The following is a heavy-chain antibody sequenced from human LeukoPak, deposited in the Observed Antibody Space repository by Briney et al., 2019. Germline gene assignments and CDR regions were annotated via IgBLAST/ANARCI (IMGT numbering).Heavy chain of an antibody. CDR3: ARVGSSSGWYDWFDP. CDR2: IIPIFGTA. J-gene: IGHJ5*02. Sequence: SAKVSCKASGGTFSSYAISWVRQAPGQGLEWMGGIIPIFGTASYAQKFQGRVTITTDESTSTAYMELSSLRSEDTAVYYCARVGSSSGWYDWFDPWGQGTLVTVSS. D-gene: IGHD6-13*01. CDR1: GGTFSSYA. V-gene: IGHV1-69*05.